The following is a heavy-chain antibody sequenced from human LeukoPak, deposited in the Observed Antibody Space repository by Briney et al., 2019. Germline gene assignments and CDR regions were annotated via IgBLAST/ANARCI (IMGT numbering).Heavy chain of an antibody. Sequence: GGSLRLSCAASGFTFSSYGVHWVRQAPGKGLEWVAVIWYDGSNKYYADSVKGRFTISRDNAKNSLYLQMNSLRAEDTAVYYCAREPSPYCGGDCCFDYWGQGTLVTVSS. CDR1: GFTFSSYG. CDR3: AREPSPYCGGDCCFDY. V-gene: IGHV3-33*01. CDR2: IWYDGSNK. D-gene: IGHD2-21*02. J-gene: IGHJ4*02.